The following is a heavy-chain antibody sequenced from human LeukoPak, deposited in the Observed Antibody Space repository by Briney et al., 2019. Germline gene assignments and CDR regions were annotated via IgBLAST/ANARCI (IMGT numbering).Heavy chain of an antibody. CDR1: GFTFCGFG. D-gene: IGHD1-1*01. J-gene: IGHJ6*02. Sequence: PGGFPRPSWAAPGFTFCGFGKHWVRPAPGKGPGWVPSICWNSGSIGYADSVKGRFTISRDNAKNSLYLQMNSLRAEDTALYYCAATTGNLYYYYGMDVWGQGTTVTVSS. CDR3: AATTGNLYYYYGMDV. CDR2: ICWNSGSI. V-gene: IGHV3-9*01.